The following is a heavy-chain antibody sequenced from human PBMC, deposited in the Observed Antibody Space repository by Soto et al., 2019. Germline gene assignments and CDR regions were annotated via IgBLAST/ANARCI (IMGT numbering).Heavy chain of an antibody. J-gene: IGHJ6*02. CDR1: GFTFSSYS. CDR2: ISSSSSYI. V-gene: IGHV3-21*01. CDR3: AREYKIGYCSGGSCYGGVYYYYYGMDV. D-gene: IGHD2-15*01. Sequence: GGSLRLSCAASGFTFSSYSMNWVHQAPGKGLEWVSSISSSSSYIYYADSVKGRFTISRDNAKNSLYLQMNSLRAEDTAVYYCAREYKIGYCSGGSCYGGVYYYYYGMDVWGQGTTVTVSS.